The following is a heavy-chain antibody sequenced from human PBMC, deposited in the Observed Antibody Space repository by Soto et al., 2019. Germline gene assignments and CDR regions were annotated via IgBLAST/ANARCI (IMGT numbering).Heavy chain of an antibody. CDR1: GYTFTTYG. Sequence: ASVKVSCKASGYTFTTYGITWVRQAPGQGLEWMGWISGYNGDTNYAQKFQDRVSMTIDTSTGTAYMELRSLTSDDTAIYYCAKNGQPPYYYYGLDVWGQGTKVTVSS. CDR3: AKNGQPPYYYYGLDV. D-gene: IGHD2-8*01. CDR2: ISGYNGDT. J-gene: IGHJ6*02. V-gene: IGHV1-18*01.